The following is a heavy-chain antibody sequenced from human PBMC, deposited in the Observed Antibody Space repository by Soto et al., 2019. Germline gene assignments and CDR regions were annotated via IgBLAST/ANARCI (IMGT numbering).Heavy chain of an antibody. CDR2: TFWDDEK. D-gene: IGHD5-12*01. Sequence: QITLKESGPTLVKPTQTLTLTCTFSGFSLSSRGVAVGWIRQPPGEALDWLALTFWDDEKRYSPSLKTRLTIYKVTAKNQVVLIMTNRDPVDTGTYYGARSYESRHWYFVSWGQGALVTVSA. CDR3: ARSYESRHWYFVS. J-gene: IGHJ4*02. CDR1: GFSLSSRGVA. V-gene: IGHV2-5*02.